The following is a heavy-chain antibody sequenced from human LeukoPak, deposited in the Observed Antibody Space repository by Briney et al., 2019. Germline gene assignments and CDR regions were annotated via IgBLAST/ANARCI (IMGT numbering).Heavy chain of an antibody. CDR1: GFTFSSFS. J-gene: IGHJ4*01. Sequence: GGSLRLSCAASGFTFSSFSMNWVRQAPGPGLERVSYISSSSSTRNYADSVKGRFTISRDNAKNSLYLQMNSLRDEDTAVYYCARDLISGHYTFDYWGHGTLVTVSS. D-gene: IGHD4-11*01. CDR2: ISSSSSTR. V-gene: IGHV3-48*02. CDR3: ARDLISGHYTFDY.